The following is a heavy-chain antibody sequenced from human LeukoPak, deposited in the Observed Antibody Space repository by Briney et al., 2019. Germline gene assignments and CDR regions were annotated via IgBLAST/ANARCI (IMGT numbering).Heavy chain of an antibody. V-gene: IGHV4-39*01. Sequence: PGTLSLTCTVSGGSISRSSYYWGWIRQPPGEGLEWIGSIYYSGRTSYNPSLKSRVTISADTSKNHCYMKLSSVAAADTAIYYGGSTYYSPSLKSRFTISTDTSKNQFSLKLSSVSAADTAVYYCARLPGWYRYWYFDLWGRGTLVTVSS. D-gene: IGHD2-15*01. CDR2: IYYSGRT. CDR3: GSTYYSPSLKSRFTISTDTSKNQFSLKLSSVSAADTAVYYCARLPGWYRYWYFDL. CDR1: GGSISRSSYY. J-gene: IGHJ2*01.